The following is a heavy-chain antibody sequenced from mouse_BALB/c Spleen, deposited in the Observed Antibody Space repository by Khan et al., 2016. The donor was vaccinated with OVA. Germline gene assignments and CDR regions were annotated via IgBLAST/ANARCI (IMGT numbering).Heavy chain of an antibody. D-gene: IGHD2-2*01. CDR1: GYSFTNYY. CDR2: IDPFSGGT. CDR3: TRHGFVAWFTY. V-gene: IGHV1S135*01. Sequence: VQLKQSGPELMKPGASVKISCKASGYSFTNYYIHWVIQSHGKSLEWIGYIDPFSGGTTYNQKFKGKATLTADKSSSTAYIHLSNLTSEDSAVYYCTRHGFVAWFTYWGQGTLVTVSA. J-gene: IGHJ3*01.